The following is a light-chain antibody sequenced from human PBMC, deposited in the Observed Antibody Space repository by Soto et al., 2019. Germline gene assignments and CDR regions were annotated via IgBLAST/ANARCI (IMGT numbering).Light chain of an antibody. J-gene: IGKJ1*01. Sequence: DIQMTQSPSTLSASVGDRVTITCRASQSISSWLAWYQQKPGKAPKLLIYKASSLESGVPSRFSGSGSETEFTLTISVLQPDDFATYYCQQYNSYSWTFGQGTKVDIK. CDR3: QQYNSYSWT. CDR1: QSISSW. CDR2: KAS. V-gene: IGKV1-5*03.